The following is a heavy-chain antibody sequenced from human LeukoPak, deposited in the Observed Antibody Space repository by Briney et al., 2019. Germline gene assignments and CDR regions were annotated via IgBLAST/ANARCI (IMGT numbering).Heavy chain of an antibody. J-gene: IGHJ4*02. CDR3: ARDPIDYGDRFDY. V-gene: IGHV3-66*01. Sequence: GGSLRLSCAASGFTVSSNYMSWVRQAPGKGLEWVSVIYSGGSTYYADSVKGRFTISRDNAKNSLYLQMNSLRDEDTAVYYCARDPIDYGDRFDYWGQGTLVTVSS. CDR2: IYSGGST. D-gene: IGHD4-17*01. CDR1: GFTVSSNY.